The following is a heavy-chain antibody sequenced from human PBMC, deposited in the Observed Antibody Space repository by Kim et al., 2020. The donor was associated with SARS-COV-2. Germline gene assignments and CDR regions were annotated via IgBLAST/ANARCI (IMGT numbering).Heavy chain of an antibody. D-gene: IGHD3-22*01. CDR2: ISYDGSNK. CDR1: GFTFSSYG. J-gene: IGHJ6*01. V-gene: IGHV3-30*18. Sequence: GGSLRLSCAASGFTFSSYGMHWVRQAPGKGLEWVAVISYDGSNKYYADSVKGRFTISRDNSKNTLYLQMNSLRAEDTSVYYCAKDTDYYDSSGYLYYYYG. CDR3: AKDTDYYDSSGYLYYYYG.